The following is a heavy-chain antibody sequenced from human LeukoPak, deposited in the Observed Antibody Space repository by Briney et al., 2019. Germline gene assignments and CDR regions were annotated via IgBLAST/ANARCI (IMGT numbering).Heavy chain of an antibody. CDR2: IYYSGST. CDR1: GGSISSGDYY. CDR3: ARPPGYSYGWAFDY. J-gene: IGHJ4*02. D-gene: IGHD5-18*01. Sequence: PSQTLSLTCTVSGGSISSGDYYWSWIRQPPGKGLEWIGYIYYSGSTYYNPSLKTRDTISVHTSKHQFSLQLSSVTAADTAVYYCARPPGYSYGWAFDYWGQGTLVTVSS. V-gene: IGHV4-30-4*01.